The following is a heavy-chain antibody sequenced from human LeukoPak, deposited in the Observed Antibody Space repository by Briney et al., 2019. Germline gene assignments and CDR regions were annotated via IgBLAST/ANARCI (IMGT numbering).Heavy chain of an antibody. CDR3: ARGGRDFYDGSGYYSPFDS. Sequence: SSQTLSLTCAISGHSVYSTRDSWNWLRQSPSRGLEWLGRTYYRSQWHYDYAVSLRIRITIKEAVYKNEFSLQLDSVTPEDTAVYYCARGGRDFYDGSGYYSPFDSWGLGTLVTVSS. CDR1: GHSVYSTRDS. V-gene: IGHV6-1*01. D-gene: IGHD3-22*01. CDR2: TYYRSQWHY. J-gene: IGHJ4*02.